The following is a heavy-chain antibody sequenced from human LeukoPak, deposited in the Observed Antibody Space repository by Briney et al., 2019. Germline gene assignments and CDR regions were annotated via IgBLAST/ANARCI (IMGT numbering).Heavy chain of an antibody. J-gene: IGHJ4*02. V-gene: IGHV3-7*01. CDR1: GFTFNSYW. D-gene: IGHD4-17*01. Sequence: GGSLRLSCAASGFTFNSYWMGWVRQAPGKGLEWVANIKQDGSEKYYVDSVKGRFTISRDNAKNSLYLQMNSLRAEDTAVYYCARDLYGDYGLSWGQGTLVTVSS. CDR2: IKQDGSEK. CDR3: ARDLYGDYGLS.